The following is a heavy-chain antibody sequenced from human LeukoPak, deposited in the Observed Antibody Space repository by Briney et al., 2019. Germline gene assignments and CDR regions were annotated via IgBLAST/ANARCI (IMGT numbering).Heavy chain of an antibody. Sequence: GGSLRLSCAASGFTFSSYAMSWVRQPPGKGLEWVSAISGSGGSTYYADSVKGRFTISRDNSKNTLYLQMNSLRAEDTAVYYCAKCVAQWLVLSWFDPWGQGTLVTVSS. CDR1: GFTFSSYA. V-gene: IGHV3-23*01. D-gene: IGHD6-19*01. CDR3: AKCVAQWLVLSWFDP. J-gene: IGHJ5*02. CDR2: ISGSGGST.